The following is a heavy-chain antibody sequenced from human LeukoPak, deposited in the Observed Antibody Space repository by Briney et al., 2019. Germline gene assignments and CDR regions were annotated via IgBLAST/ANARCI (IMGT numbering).Heavy chain of an antibody. CDR1: GGSISSYY. V-gene: IGHV4-4*07. CDR3: ARGIIGAAAALGL. J-gene: IGHJ4*02. Sequence: PSETLSLTCTVSGGSISSYYWNWIPQPAGKGLEWIGRIYTSGSTNYNPSLKSRVTMSVDTSKNQFSLKLNSVTAADTAVYYCARGIIGAAAALGLWGQGTLVTVSS. D-gene: IGHD6-13*01. CDR2: IYTSGST.